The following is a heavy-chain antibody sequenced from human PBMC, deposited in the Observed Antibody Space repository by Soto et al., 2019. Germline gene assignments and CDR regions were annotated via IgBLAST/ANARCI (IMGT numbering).Heavy chain of an antibody. Sequence: PSETLSLTCTVSGGSIRSSSYYWGWIRQPPGKGLEWIGSIYYSGSTYYNPSLKSRVTISVDTSKNQFSLKLSSVTAADTAVYYCARSYYDFWSSDYYYYYMDVWGKGTTVTVSS. CDR3: ARSYYDFWSSDYYYYYMDV. CDR2: IYYSGST. V-gene: IGHV4-39*01. D-gene: IGHD3-3*01. CDR1: GGSIRSSSYY. J-gene: IGHJ6*03.